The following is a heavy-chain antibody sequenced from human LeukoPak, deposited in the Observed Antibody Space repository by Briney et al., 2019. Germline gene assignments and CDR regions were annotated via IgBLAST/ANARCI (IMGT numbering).Heavy chain of an antibody. Sequence: ASVKVSCKASGYTFSYRYLHWVRQVPGHGLEWMGWIIGFNGNSKYAQTFKDRFTIVTDKSMTTAYMELSSLRPDDTAMYYCATASSRTSQIDYWGQGTLVTVSS. CDR3: ATASSRTSQIDY. D-gene: IGHD3/OR15-3a*01. J-gene: IGHJ4*02. CDR2: IIGFNGNS. CDR1: GYTFSYRY. V-gene: IGHV1-45*02.